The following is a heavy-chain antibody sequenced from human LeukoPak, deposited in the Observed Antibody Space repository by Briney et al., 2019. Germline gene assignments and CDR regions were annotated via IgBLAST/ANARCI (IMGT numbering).Heavy chain of an antibody. CDR1: GITFSDFY. V-gene: IGHV3-11*01. J-gene: IGHJ4*02. D-gene: IGHD3-10*01. CDR2: MSSSGSNR. Sequence: GGSLRLSCAAPGITFSDFYMTWIRQAPGKGLEWVSYMSSSGSNRYYADSVKGRFTISRDNAKSSLFLQMNSLRAEDSAVYYCATGSYRVLNWGQGTLVTVSS. CDR3: ATGSYRVLN.